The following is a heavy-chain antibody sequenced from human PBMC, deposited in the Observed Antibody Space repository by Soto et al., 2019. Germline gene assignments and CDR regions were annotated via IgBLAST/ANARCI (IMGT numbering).Heavy chain of an antibody. Sequence: GGSLRLSCEASGFTFSNFAMHWVRQAPGKGLEWVAVMSADGSNTYYADSMKGRFTISRDNSKSTLYLQMNSLRVEDTAVYYCAKDPSVIRFLEWLSYFEYWGQGALVTV. D-gene: IGHD3-3*01. CDR1: GFTFSNFA. V-gene: IGHV3-30*18. J-gene: IGHJ4*02. CDR3: AKDPSVIRFLEWLSYFEY. CDR2: MSADGSNT.